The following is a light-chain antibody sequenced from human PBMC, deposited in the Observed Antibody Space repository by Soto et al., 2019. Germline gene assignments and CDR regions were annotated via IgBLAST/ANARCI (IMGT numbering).Light chain of an antibody. J-gene: IGKJ1*01. Sequence: EIVMTQSPATLSVSPGERATLSCRSSQSVSTNLAWYQQKPGQAPRLLIYGASTRATGIAARFSGSGSGTEFTLTISSLQSEDFAVYYCQQYVSSPRTFGQGTKVDIK. CDR3: QQYVSSPRT. V-gene: IGKV3-15*01. CDR1: QSVSTN. CDR2: GAS.